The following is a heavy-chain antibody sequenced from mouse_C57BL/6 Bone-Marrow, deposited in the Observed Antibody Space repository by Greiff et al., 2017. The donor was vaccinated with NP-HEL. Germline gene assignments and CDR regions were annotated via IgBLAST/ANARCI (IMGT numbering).Heavy chain of an antibody. Sequence: EVKLVESGPELVKPGASVKISCKASGYTFTDYYMNWVKQSHGKSLEWIGDINPNNGGTSYNQKFKGKATLTVDKSSSTAYMELRSLTSEDSAVYYCARDYYGSPWYFDVWGTGTTVTVSS. D-gene: IGHD1-1*01. V-gene: IGHV1-26*01. CDR2: INPNNGGT. J-gene: IGHJ1*03. CDR1: GYTFTDYY. CDR3: ARDYYGSPWYFDV.